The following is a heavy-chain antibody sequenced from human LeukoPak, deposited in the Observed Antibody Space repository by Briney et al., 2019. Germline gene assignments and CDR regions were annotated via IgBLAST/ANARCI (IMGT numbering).Heavy chain of an antibody. V-gene: IGHV3-15*01. Sequence: GGSLRLSCAASGFTFSNAWMSWVRQAPGKGLEWVGRIKSKTDGGTTDYAAPVKGRFTISRDDSKNTLYLQMNSLKTEDTAVYYCTTVGRRDGYNYWVPTHHYYMDVWGKGTTVTVSS. CDR2: IKSKTDGGTT. D-gene: IGHD5-24*01. J-gene: IGHJ6*03. CDR1: GFTFSNAW. CDR3: TTVGRRDGYNYWVPTHHYYMDV.